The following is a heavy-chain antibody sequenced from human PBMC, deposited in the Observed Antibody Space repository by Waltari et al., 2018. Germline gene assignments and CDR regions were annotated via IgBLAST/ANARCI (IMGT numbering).Heavy chain of an antibody. Sequence: QVHLQQWGAGLLKPSETLSLTCAVYVGSFSGYYLSWIRQPPGKGLGLSGEINHSGSSNYNTTLKIRGTISVDTAKNQFYMKLSSGTAADTAVYYCARGDYDFWSGYSGYYYYYMDVWGKGTTVTISS. CDR3: ARGDYDFWSGYSGYYYYYMDV. D-gene: IGHD3-3*01. CDR2: INHSGSS. CDR1: VGSFSGYY. V-gene: IGHV4-34*01. J-gene: IGHJ6*03.